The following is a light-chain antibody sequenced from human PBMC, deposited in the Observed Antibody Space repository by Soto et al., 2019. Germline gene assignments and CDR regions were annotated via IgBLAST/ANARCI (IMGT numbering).Light chain of an antibody. J-gene: IGKJ1*01. Sequence: EIVLTQSPGSLSLSPGERATLSCGASQSVSSYLAWYQQKPGQAPRLLIYGASSRATGFPDRFSGSGSGTDFSLTISRLEPEDSAVYYCQQYSSPPRTFGQGTKVEIK. CDR1: QSVSSY. CDR2: GAS. CDR3: QQYSSPPRT. V-gene: IGKV3-20*01.